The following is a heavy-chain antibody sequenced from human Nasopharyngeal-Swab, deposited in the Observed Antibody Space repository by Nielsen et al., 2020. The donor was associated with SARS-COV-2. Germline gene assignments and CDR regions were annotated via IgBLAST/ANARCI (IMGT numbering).Heavy chain of an antibody. CDR3: AKDRYCGGGACYFSGFDY. V-gene: IGHV3-23*01. J-gene: IGHJ4*02. D-gene: IGHD2-15*01. CDR1: GFTSGSYW. CDR2: VSGSGGTT. Sequence: SLKISRAASGFTSGSYWMSWVRQTPGKGLEWVSGVSGSGGTTKYADSVKGRFTISRDNSKNKLYLQMHSLRVEDTAVYYCAKDRYCGGGACYFSGFDYWGLGTLVTVSS.